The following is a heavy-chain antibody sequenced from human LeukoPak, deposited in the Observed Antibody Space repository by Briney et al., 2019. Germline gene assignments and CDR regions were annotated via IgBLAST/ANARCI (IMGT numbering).Heavy chain of an antibody. Sequence: GGSLRLSCAASGFTFSSYEMNWVRQAPGQGLEWVSSMSSTSSFIYYADSVKGRFTISRDNAKNSLYLQMNSLTAEDTAVYYCASSLYYDSSGYMRGLYYFDYWGQGTLVTVSS. V-gene: IGHV3-21*01. CDR2: MSSTSSFI. D-gene: IGHD3-22*01. CDR1: GFTFSSYE. J-gene: IGHJ4*02. CDR3: ASSLYYDSSGYMRGLYYFDY.